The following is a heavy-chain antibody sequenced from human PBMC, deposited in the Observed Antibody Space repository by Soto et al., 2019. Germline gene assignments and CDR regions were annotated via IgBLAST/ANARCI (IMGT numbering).Heavy chain of an antibody. CDR2: IYYSGTT. CDR3: ARAERVYAISGAFDI. V-gene: IGHV4-59*01. D-gene: IGHD2-8*01. J-gene: IGHJ3*02. Sequence: PSETLSLTCTVSGGSISGYYWSWIRQPPGKGLEWIGYIYYSGTTNYNPSLKSRVTISADTSKNQFSPKLSSVTAADAAVYYCARAERVYAISGAFDIWGQGTLVTVSS. CDR1: GGSISGYY.